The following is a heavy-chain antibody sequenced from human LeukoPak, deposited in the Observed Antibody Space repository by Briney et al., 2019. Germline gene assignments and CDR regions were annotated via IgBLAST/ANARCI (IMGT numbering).Heavy chain of an antibody. D-gene: IGHD3-22*01. V-gene: IGHV4-59*01. J-gene: IGHJ4*02. CDR2: IHYSGNT. CDR3: ARVDDTSGYFYKFDY. CDR1: GGSISNYY. Sequence: SETLSLTCSVSGGSISNYYWSWIRQPPGKGLDWGAYIHYSGNTNYYPSLKSRVIISVDMSKNQYSLKLASVTAADTAVYYCARVDDTSGYFYKFDYWGQGTLLTVSS.